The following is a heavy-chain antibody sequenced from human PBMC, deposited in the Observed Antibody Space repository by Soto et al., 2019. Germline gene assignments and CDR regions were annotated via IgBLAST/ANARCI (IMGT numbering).Heavy chain of an antibody. V-gene: IGHV4-61*01. J-gene: IGHJ6*02. CDR2: IYYSGST. D-gene: IGHD3-10*01. Sequence: SETLSLTCTVSGGSVSSGSYYWSWIRQPPGKGLEWIGYIYYSGSTYYNPSLKSRVTISVDTSKNQFSLKLSSVTAADTAVYYCARDVVRITMVRGVIGYYYYGMDVGGQGTTVTVSS. CDR3: ARDVVRITMVRGVIGYYYYGMDV. CDR1: GGSVSSGSYY.